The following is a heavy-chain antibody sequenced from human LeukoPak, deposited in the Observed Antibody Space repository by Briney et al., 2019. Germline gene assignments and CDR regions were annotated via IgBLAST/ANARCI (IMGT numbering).Heavy chain of an antibody. Sequence: GGSLRLSCAASGFTFSSYSMNWVRRAPGKGLEWVSSISSSSSYIYYADSVKGRFTISRDNAKNSLYLQMNSLRAEDTAVYYCARGAVVVPAAHTGFDYWGQGTLVTVSS. D-gene: IGHD2-2*01. CDR1: GFTFSSYS. CDR2: ISSSSSYI. J-gene: IGHJ4*02. CDR3: ARGAVVVPAAHTGFDY. V-gene: IGHV3-21*01.